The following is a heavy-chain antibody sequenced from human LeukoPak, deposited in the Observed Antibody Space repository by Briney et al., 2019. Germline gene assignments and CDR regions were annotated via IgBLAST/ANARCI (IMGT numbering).Heavy chain of an antibody. CDR1: GFTFSSYE. CDR3: ARVGYSSSSAYFDY. J-gene: IGHJ4*02. V-gene: IGHV3-48*03. D-gene: IGHD6-6*01. CDR2: ISSSGSTI. Sequence: GGSLRLSCAASGFTFSSYEMNWVRQAPGAGLEWVSYISSSGSTIYYADSVKGRFTISRDNAKNTLYLQMGSLRAEDMAVYYCARVGYSSSSAYFDYWGQGDPGHRLL.